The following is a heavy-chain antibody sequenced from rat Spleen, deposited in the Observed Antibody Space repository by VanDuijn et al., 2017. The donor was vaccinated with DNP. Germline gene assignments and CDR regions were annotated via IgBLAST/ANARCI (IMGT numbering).Heavy chain of an antibody. CDR3: AHSRASSCARLSRYFYS. CDR1: GFSFTTFA. Sequence: EVQLVESDGGLVQPGRSMKLSCAASGFSFTTFAMAWVRQAPTRGPEWVASISSDGGNTYYRDSVKGRFTISRDNTKSTLYLQMDLLRSEDTSTYYCAHSRASSCARLSRYFYSWGQGVIFTVSS. CDR2: ISSDGGNT. D-gene: IGHD3-5*01. V-gene: IGHV5-25*01. J-gene: IGHJ2*01.